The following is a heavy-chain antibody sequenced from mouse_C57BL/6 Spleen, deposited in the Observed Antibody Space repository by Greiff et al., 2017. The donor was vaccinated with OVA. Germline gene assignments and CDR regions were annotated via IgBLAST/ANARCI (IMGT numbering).Heavy chain of an antibody. CDR2: IHPNSGST. CDR1: GYTFTSYW. CDR3: ARSDAHAGYFDV. V-gene: IGHV1-64*01. Sequence: QVQLQQPGAELVKPGASVKLSCKASGYTFTSYWMHWVKQRPGQGLEWIGMIHPNSGSTNYNEKFKSKATLTVDKSSSTAYMQLSSLTSEDSAVYYCARSDAHAGYFDVWGTGTTVTVSS. J-gene: IGHJ1*03. D-gene: IGHD6-5*01.